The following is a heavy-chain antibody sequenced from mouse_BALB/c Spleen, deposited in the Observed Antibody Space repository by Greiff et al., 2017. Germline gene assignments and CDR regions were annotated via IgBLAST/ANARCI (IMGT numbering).Heavy chain of an antibody. J-gene: IGHJ4*01. CDR1: GYTFTSYV. D-gene: IGHD2-3*01. CDR3: ARDGYYDAMDY. V-gene: IGHV1-14*01. CDR2: INPYNDGT. Sequence: EVQLQESGPELVKPGASVKMSCKASGYTFTSYVMHWVKQKPGQGLEWIGYINPYNDGTKYNEKFKGKATLTSDKSSSTAYMELSSLTSEDSAVYYCARDGYYDAMDYWGQGTSVTVSS.